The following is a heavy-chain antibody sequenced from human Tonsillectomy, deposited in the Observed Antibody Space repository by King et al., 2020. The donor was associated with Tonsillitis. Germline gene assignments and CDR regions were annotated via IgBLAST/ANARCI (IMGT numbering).Heavy chain of an antibody. J-gene: IGHJ4*02. CDR2: LSGSGGST. D-gene: IGHD3-9*01. CDR3: AKEGPYDILTGLYFDY. CDR1: GFTFSSYA. V-gene: IGHV3-23*04. Sequence: VQLVESGGGLVQPGGSLRLSCAASGFTFSSYAMSWVRQAPGKGLEWVSALSGSGGSTYYAETVKVRFTISRDNSKNTLYLQMNSLRAVDTAVCYCAKEGPYDILTGLYFDYWGQGTLVTVSS.